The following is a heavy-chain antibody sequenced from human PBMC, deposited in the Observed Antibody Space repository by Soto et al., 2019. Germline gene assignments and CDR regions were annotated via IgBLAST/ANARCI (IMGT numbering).Heavy chain of an antibody. V-gene: IGHV1-69*01. J-gene: IGHJ4*02. CDR2: ISPLFSTT. CDR1: GDLFNNHA. D-gene: IGHD2-2*01. Sequence: QVQLVQSGAEVKEPGSSEKVSCKASGDLFNNHAFNWVRQAPGQGLEWMGRISPLFSTTNYAQKFQGRVTIGADELTTIVYLEVNNLESDDTAMYYCAASSAIPAAGYFKFWGQGTLVTVSP. CDR3: AASSAIPAAGYFKF.